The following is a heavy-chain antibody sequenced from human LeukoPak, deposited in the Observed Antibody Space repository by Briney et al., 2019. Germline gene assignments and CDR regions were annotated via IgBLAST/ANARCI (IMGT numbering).Heavy chain of an antibody. CDR2: IYYSGST. CDR1: GGSISSSSYY. V-gene: IGHV4-39*07. D-gene: IGHD2-2*01. Sequence: SETLSLTCTVSGGSISSSSYYRGWIRQPPGKGLEWIGSIYYSGSTYYNPSLKSRVTISVDTSKNQFSLKLSSVSAADTAVYYCAREYCSSTSCQADYWGQGTLVTVSS. CDR3: AREYCSSTSCQADY. J-gene: IGHJ4*02.